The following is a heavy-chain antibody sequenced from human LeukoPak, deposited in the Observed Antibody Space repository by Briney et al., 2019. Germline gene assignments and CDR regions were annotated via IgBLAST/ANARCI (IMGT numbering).Heavy chain of an antibody. D-gene: IGHD4-17*01. CDR2: INHSGST. Sequence: SETLSLTCAVSGYSISSGYYWGWIRQPPGKGLEWIGEINHSGSTNYNPSLKSRVTISVDTSKNQFSLKLSSVTAADTAVYYCACDYGDYTAFDPWGQGTLVTVSS. V-gene: IGHV4-38-2*01. J-gene: IGHJ5*02. CDR3: ACDYGDYTAFDP. CDR1: GYSISSGYY.